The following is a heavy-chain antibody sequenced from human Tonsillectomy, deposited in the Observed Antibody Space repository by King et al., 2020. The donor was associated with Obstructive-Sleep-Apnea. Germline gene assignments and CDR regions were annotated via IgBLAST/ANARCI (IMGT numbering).Heavy chain of an antibody. CDR1: GFTFSTYG. J-gene: IGHJ4*02. Sequence: VQLVESGGGVVQPGGSLRLSCAASGFTFSTYGMHWVRQAPGKGLEWVAFILSDASNRYYADSVKGRFAISGDNSRNTLYLQMNGLRVEDTAVYYCAKDTADTGFDYWGQGTLVTVSS. D-gene: IGHD2-8*02. CDR2: ILSDASNR. CDR3: AKDTADTGFDY. V-gene: IGHV3-30*02.